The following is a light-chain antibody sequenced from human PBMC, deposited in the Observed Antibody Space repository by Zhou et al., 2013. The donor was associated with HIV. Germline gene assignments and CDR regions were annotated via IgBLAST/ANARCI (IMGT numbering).Light chain of an antibody. CDR3: LQYDNWPPT. V-gene: IGKV3-15*01. J-gene: IGKJ1*01. CDR1: QSVSSI. Sequence: IVMTQSPATLSVFLGERVTLSCRASQSVSSILAWYQQKPGQAPRLLIYGASTRATGIPAKFSGSGSGTEFTLTISSVQSEDFGVYYCLQYDNWPPTFGQGTKVKSN. CDR2: GAS.